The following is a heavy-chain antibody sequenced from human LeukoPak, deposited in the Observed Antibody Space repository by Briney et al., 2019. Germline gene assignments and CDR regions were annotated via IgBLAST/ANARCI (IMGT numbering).Heavy chain of an antibody. V-gene: IGHV3-15*01. CDR3: VTPPD. CDR2: IKSKSAGGTT. Sequence: PGGSLRLSCAASGFDFSDAWMTWVRQAPGKGPEWVGRIKSKSAGGTTDYAAPVKGRFTISRDDSKNTLYLEMNSLEIEDTAVYYCVTPPDWGQGTLVTVSS. J-gene: IGHJ4*02. CDR1: GFDFSDAW.